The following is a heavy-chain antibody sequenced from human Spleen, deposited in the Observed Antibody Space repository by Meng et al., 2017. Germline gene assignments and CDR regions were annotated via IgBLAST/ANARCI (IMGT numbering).Heavy chain of an antibody. V-gene: IGHV3-23*01. CDR2: ISGGGGST. J-gene: IGHJ4*02. D-gene: IGHD1-14*01. CDR1: GFTFSSCA. CDR3: AKDPTEVPVVRLN. Sequence: GGSLRLSCAAPGFTFSSCAMSWVRQVPGKGLEWVSAISGGGGSTYHADSVKGRFTISRDNSKNTLYLQMNSLRAEDTAVYYCAKDPTEVPVVRLNWGQGTLVTVSS.